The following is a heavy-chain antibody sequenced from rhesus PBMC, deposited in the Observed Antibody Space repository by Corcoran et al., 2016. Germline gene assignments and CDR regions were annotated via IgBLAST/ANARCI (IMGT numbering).Heavy chain of an antibody. CDR2: ISGSGENT. D-gene: IGHD7-45*01. CDR1: GDSISSYW. Sequence: QLQLQESGPGLVKPSETLSLTCAVSGDSISSYWWNWIRPPPGTGLEWIGRISGSGENTNYNPSLKSRVTSSTDTSKSQLSLRLIAVTAADTAVYYGARALYLGDNSLDVWGRGLLVTVSS. V-gene: IGHV4-173*01. J-gene: IGHJ5-2*02. CDR3: ARALYLGDNSLDV.